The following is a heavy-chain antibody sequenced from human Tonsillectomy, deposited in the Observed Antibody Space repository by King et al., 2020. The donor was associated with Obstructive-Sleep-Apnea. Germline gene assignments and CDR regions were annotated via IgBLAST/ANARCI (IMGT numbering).Heavy chain of an antibody. J-gene: IGHJ5*02. D-gene: IGHD1-26*01. V-gene: IGHV3-74*01. CDR3: TRDPGKEWELPYNWFDP. CDR2: INSDGRST. CDR1: GFTFSWYW. Sequence: VQLVESGGGLVQPGGSLRLSCAASGFTFSWYWMHWVRQTSGKGLVWVSRINSDGRSTIYADSVKGRFTISRDNAKNTLYLQMNSLRAEDTAVYFCTRDPGKEWELPYNWFDPWGQGTLVTVSS.